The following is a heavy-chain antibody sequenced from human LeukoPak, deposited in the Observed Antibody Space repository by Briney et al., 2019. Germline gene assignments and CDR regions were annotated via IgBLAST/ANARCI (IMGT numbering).Heavy chain of an antibody. D-gene: IGHD3-22*01. CDR3: ARTYYYDSSGYLKRDAFDI. Sequence: SETLSLTCTVSGGSISSGSYYWSWIRQHTGKGLEWIGYIYYSGSTYYNPSLKSRVTISVDTSKNQFSLKLSSVTAADTAVYYCARTYYYDSSGYLKRDAFDIWGQGTMVTVSS. V-gene: IGHV4-31*03. CDR2: IYYSGST. CDR1: GGSISSGSYY. J-gene: IGHJ3*02.